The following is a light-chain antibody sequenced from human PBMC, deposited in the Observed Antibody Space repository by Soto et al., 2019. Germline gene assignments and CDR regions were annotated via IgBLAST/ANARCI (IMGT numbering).Light chain of an antibody. CDR1: QSVSSN. CDR2: GAS. Sequence: EIVMTQSPATLSVSPGERVTLSCRASQSVSSNLAWYQQKHGQAPRLLIHGASTRATGVPAWFSGSGSGTDYTLTTSSLQSEDFEVYYCQQYNNWHPTLGQGTKVEIK. CDR3: QQYNNWHPT. J-gene: IGKJ1*01. V-gene: IGKV3-15*01.